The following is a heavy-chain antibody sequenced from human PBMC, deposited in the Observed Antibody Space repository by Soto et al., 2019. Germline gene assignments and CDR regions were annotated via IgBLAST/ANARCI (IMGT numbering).Heavy chain of an antibody. CDR2: IYHTGST. V-gene: IGHV4-4*02. J-gene: IGHJ4*02. CDR1: GVSISSTNW. CDR3: ARDAVGVTTH. Sequence: QVQLQESGPGLVKPSGTLSLTCAVSGVSISSTNWWSWVRQPPGKGLEWIGEIYHTGSTNYNPTPRXXVXIXXDKSKNQFSLKLNSVTAADTALYYCARDAVGVTTHWGQGTLVTVSS. D-gene: IGHD1-26*01.